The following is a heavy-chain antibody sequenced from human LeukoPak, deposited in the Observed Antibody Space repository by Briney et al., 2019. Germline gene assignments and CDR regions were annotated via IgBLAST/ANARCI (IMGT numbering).Heavy chain of an antibody. CDR2: IKQDGSEK. J-gene: IGHJ4*02. Sequence: GGSLRLSCAASGFTFSSYWMSWVRQAPGKGLEWVANIKQDGSEKYYVDSVKGRFTISRDNAKNSLYLQMNSLRAEDTAVYYCARDRAELRFLEWLLPFDYWGQGTLVTVSS. D-gene: IGHD3-3*01. CDR1: GFTFSSYW. CDR3: ARDRAELRFLEWLLPFDY. V-gene: IGHV3-7*03.